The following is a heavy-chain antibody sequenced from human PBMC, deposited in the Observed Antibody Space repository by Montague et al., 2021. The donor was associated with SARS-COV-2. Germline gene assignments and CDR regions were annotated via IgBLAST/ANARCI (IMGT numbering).Heavy chain of an antibody. D-gene: IGHD6-13*01. Sequence: SETLSLTCTVSGGSMSSYYWSWIRQPAGKGLEWLGRIYATGFANYNPFLNSRITMSINTSKNQFSLNLTSVTAADTALYYCARDRGQGRYSCNWLTTFDFWGHGILVTVSS. CDR2: IYATGFA. CDR1: GGSMSSYY. CDR3: ARDRGQGRYSCNWLTTFDF. J-gene: IGHJ4*01. V-gene: IGHV4-4*07.